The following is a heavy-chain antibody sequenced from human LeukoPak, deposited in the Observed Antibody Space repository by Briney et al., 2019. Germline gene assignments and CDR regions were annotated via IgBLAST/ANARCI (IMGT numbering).Heavy chain of an antibody. V-gene: IGHV3-53*05. CDR3: AKNFYGSGSYLEGRFDY. CDR2: IANDGRT. D-gene: IGHD3-10*01. Sequence: GGSLRLSCAASGFTVSNNYMSWVRQAPGKGLECVSVIANDGRTYYANSVKGRFTISRDISKNMVYLQMNSLRAEDTAVYYCAKNFYGSGSYLEGRFDYWGQGTLVTVSS. CDR1: GFTVSNNY. J-gene: IGHJ4*02.